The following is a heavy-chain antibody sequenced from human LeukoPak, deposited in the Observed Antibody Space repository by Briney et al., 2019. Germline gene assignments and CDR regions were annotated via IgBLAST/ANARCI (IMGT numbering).Heavy chain of an antibody. J-gene: IGHJ3*02. Sequence: ASVKVSCKASGYTFTSYGISWVRQAPGQGPEWMGWISAYNGYTNYAQKLQGRVTITTDTSTSTAYMELRSLRSDDTAVYCCARAGWYELPRYAFDIWGQGTMVTVSS. CDR2: ISAYNGYT. CDR3: ARAGWYELPRYAFDI. D-gene: IGHD6-19*01. CDR1: GYTFTSYG. V-gene: IGHV1-18*01.